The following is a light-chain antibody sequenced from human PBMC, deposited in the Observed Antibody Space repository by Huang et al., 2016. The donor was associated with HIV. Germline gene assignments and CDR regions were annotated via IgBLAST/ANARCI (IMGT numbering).Light chain of an antibody. CDR2: GAS. CDR1: QSVSSNY. CDR3: QQYGSSPGT. J-gene: IGKJ2*01. Sequence: EIVLTQSPGTLSSSPGERATLFCRASQSVSSNYLAWYQQKPGQAPRLLIYGASSRATGIPEWFSGSWSGTDFTLTISRLEPEDFAVYYCQQYGSSPGTFGQGTKLEIK. V-gene: IGKV3-20*01.